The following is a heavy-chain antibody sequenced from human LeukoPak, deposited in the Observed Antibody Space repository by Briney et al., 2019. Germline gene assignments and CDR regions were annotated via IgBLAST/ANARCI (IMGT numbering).Heavy chain of an antibody. J-gene: IGHJ4*02. Sequence: ASVKVSCKASGYTFTSYDINWVRQATGQGLEWMGWMNPNSGNTGYAQKFRGRVTITRNTSISTAYMELSSLRSEDTAVYYCARGLYPGIAVAGTSDLDYWGQGTLVTVSS. V-gene: IGHV1-8*03. CDR2: MNPNSGNT. CDR3: ARGLYPGIAVAGTSDLDY. D-gene: IGHD6-19*01. CDR1: GYTFTSYD.